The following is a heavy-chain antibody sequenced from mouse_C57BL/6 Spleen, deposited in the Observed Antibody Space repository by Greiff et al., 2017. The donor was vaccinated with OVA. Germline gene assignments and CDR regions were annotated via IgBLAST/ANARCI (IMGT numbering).Heavy chain of an antibody. CDR3: ARGCNYDFDY. CDR1: GYTFTSYW. Sequence: QVQLQQPGAELVRPGSSVTLSCKASGYTFTSYWMHWVKQRPIQGLEWIGNIDPSDSETHYNQKFKDKATLTVDKSSSTAYMQLSSLTSEDSAVYCCARGCNYDFDYWGQGTTLTVSS. V-gene: IGHV1-52*01. D-gene: IGHD2-1*01. CDR2: IDPSDSET. J-gene: IGHJ2*01.